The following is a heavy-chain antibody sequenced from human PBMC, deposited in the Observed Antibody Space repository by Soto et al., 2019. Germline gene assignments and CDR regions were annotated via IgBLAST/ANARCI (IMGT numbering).Heavy chain of an antibody. Sequence: SVEVSCKSSGGTFSSYSIIWVRQAPGQGLEWMGGIIPIFGTANYAQKFQGRVTITADESTSTAYMELSSLRSEDTAVYYCARGSYDFWSGYYLSYYYYGMDVWGQGTTVTVS. D-gene: IGHD3-3*01. V-gene: IGHV1-69*13. CDR3: ARGSYDFWSGYYLSYYYYGMDV. J-gene: IGHJ6*02. CDR2: IIPIFGTA. CDR1: GGTFSSYS.